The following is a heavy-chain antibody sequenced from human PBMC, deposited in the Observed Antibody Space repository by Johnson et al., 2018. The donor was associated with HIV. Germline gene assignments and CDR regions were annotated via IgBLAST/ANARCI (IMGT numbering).Heavy chain of an antibody. CDR1: GFTFSTYG. CDR3: AKNMGEFWVDSIEI. V-gene: IGHV3-30*02. CDR2: IRYDGSNK. D-gene: IGHD2/OR15-2a*01. Sequence: QVQLVESGGGVVQPGGSLRLSCAASGFTFSTYGMHWVRQAPGKGLEWVAFIRYDGSNKYYADSVKGRFTISRDNSKNKLYLQMNSLRAEDTAVYYCAKNMGEFWVDSIEIWGQGTMVTVSS. J-gene: IGHJ3*02.